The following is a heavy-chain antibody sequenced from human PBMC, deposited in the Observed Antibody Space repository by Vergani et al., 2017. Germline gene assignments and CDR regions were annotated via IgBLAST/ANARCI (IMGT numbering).Heavy chain of an antibody. CDR1: GFTFNNYG. CDR3: ARDLGPYYYYMDV. J-gene: IGHJ6*03. V-gene: IGHV3-33*01. CDR2: IWYDGSNK. Sequence: QVQLVESGGGVVQPGRSLRLSCAASGFTFNNYGMHWVRQAPGKGLEWVAVIWYDGSNKYYADSVKGRFTISRDNSKNTLYLQMNSLRAEDTAVYYCARDLGPYYYYMDVWGKGTTVTVSS.